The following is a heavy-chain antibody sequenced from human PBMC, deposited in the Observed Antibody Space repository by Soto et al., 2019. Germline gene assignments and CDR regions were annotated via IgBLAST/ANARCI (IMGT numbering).Heavy chain of an antibody. D-gene: IGHD5-18*01. J-gene: IGHJ4*02. Sequence: ASVKVSCKVSGYTLTELSMHWVRQAPGKGLEWMGGFDPEDGETVYAQKFQGRVTMTEDTSTDTAYMELSSLRSEDTAVYYCATFVNTIQLWSRVFDYWGQGTLVTVSS. CDR2: FDPEDGET. V-gene: IGHV1-24*01. CDR3: ATFVNTIQLWSRVFDY. CDR1: GYTLTELS.